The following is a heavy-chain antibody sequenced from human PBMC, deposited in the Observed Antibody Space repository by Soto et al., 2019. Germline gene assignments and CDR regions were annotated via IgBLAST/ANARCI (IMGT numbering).Heavy chain of an antibody. J-gene: IGHJ4*02. Sequence: SVKVSCKASGCTFSSYAISWVRQAPGQGLEWMGGIIPIFGTANYAQKFQGRVTITADESTSTAYMELSSLRSEDTAVYYCARSLPGDYPFDYWGQGTLVTVSS. D-gene: IGHD4-17*01. V-gene: IGHV1-69*13. CDR2: IIPIFGTA. CDR3: ARSLPGDYPFDY. CDR1: GCTFSSYA.